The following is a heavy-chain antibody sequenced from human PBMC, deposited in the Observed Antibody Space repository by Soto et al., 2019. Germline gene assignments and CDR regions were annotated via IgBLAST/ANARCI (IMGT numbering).Heavy chain of an antibody. CDR1: GYTFNSYG. V-gene: IGHV1-18*01. J-gene: IGHJ4*02. CDR3: ARGRSWGARDFDN. CDR2: ISSYNGHT. D-gene: IGHD3-16*01. Sequence: ASVKVSCKASGYTFNSYGISWVRRAPGQGLEWMGWISSYNGHTDYARKFQGRVAMTTDISTNTVSMELRDLRSDDTAVYYCARGRSWGARDFDNWGQGTLVTVSS.